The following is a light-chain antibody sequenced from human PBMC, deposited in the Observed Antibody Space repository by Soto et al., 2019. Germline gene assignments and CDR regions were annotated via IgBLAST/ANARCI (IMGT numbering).Light chain of an antibody. V-gene: IGLV4-69*01. CDR1: SGHSSYA. CDR3: QTWGTGPHVV. J-gene: IGLJ2*01. CDR2: LNSDGSH. Sequence: QAVVTQSPSASASLGASVKLTCTLSSGHSSYAIAWHQQQPEKGPRYLMKLNSDGSHSKGDGIPDRFSGSISGAERYLTISSLQSEDEADYYCQTWGTGPHVVFGGGTKLTVL.